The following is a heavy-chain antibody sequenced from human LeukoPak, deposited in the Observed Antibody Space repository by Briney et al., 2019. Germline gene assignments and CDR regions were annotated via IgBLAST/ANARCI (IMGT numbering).Heavy chain of an antibody. D-gene: IGHD2-2*01. CDR1: GGSISSGDYY. V-gene: IGHV4-30-4*08. Sequence: SQTLSLTCTVSGGSISSGDYYWSWIRQRPGRGLECIGYIYYSGSTYYNPSLKSRVSISVDTSKNQFSLKLSSVTAADTAVYYCARDPVPVSPHAFDIWGQGTMVTVSS. J-gene: IGHJ3*02. CDR2: IYYSGST. CDR3: ARDPVPVSPHAFDI.